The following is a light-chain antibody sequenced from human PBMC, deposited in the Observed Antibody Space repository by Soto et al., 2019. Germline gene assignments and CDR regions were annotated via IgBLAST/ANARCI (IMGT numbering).Light chain of an antibody. CDR2: GAS. J-gene: IGKJ4*01. Sequence: IQMTQSPSSLSASVGDRVTITCRASQSSCYSLHSYQQKPGKAPKLLIYGASSLQSGLPSRFSGSGSGTDFTLNISSLQPEDFASYYFQQANSLPHNLGGGTMV. V-gene: IGKV1-39*01. CDR3: QQANSLPHN. CDR1: QSSCYS.